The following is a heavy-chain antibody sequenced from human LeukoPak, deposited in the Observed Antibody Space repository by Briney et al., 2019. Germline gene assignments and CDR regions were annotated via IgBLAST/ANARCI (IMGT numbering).Heavy chain of an antibody. CDR2: ISSSSYT. Sequence: GGSLRLSCAASGFTFSDYYMSWIRQAPGKGLEWVSYISSSSYTNYADSVKGRFTISRDNAKKSLFLQMNSLRVEDTAVYYCARDVGGNGGGGTFDYWGQGTLVTVSS. J-gene: IGHJ4*02. D-gene: IGHD2-8*01. CDR3: ARDVGGNGGGGTFDY. V-gene: IGHV3-11*05. CDR1: GFTFSDYY.